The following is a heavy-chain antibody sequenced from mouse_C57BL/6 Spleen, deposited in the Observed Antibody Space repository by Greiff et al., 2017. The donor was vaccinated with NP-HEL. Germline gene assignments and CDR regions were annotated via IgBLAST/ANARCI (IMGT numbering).Heavy chain of an antibody. Sequence: EVQLQQSGAELVRPGASVKLSCTASGFNIKDDYMHWVKQRPEQGLEWIGWIDPENGDTEYASKFQGKATITADTSSNTAYLQLSSLTSEDTAVYYCTIEPWFAYWGQGTLVTVSA. CDR3: TIEPWFAY. CDR2: IDPENGDT. J-gene: IGHJ3*01. CDR1: GFNIKDDY. V-gene: IGHV14-4*01.